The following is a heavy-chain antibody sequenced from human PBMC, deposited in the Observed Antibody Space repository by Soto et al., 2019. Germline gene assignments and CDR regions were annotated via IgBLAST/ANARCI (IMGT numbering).Heavy chain of an antibody. V-gene: IGHV4-39*01. CDR3: ARARYCSSTSCYFVHAFDI. D-gene: IGHD2-2*01. CDR1: GGSISSSSYY. CDR2: IYYSGST. J-gene: IGHJ3*02. Sequence: QLQLQESGPGLVKPSETLSLTCTVSGGSISSSSYYWGWIRQPPGKGLEWIGSIYYSGSTYYNPSLKSRVTISVDTSKNQFSLMLSSVTAADTAVYYCARARYCSSTSCYFVHAFDIWGQGTMVTVSS.